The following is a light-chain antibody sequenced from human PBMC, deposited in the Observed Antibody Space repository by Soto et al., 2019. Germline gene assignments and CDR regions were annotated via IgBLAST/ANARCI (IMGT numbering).Light chain of an antibody. CDR1: SSDGGAYNN. V-gene: IGLV2-14*01. CDR3: SSYTSSSTLYV. CDR2: EVS. Sequence: QSALTQPASVSGSPGQSITISCTGTSSDGGAYNNVSWYQQHPGKAPKLMIYEVSNRPSGVSNRFSGSKSGNTASLTISGLQAEDEADYYCSSYTSSSTLYVFGTGTKLTVL. J-gene: IGLJ1*01.